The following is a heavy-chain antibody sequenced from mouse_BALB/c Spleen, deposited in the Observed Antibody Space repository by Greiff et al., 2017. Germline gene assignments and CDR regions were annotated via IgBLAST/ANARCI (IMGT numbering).Heavy chain of an antibody. CDR1: GYAFSSYW. D-gene: IGHD2-4*01. Sequence: QVQLQQSGAELVRPGSSVKISCKASGYAFSSYWMNWVKQRPGQGLEWIGQIYPGDGDTTYNGKFKGKATLTADKSSSTAYMQLSSLTSEDSAVYFYARPSSIYYDYDDYAMDYWGQGTSVTVSS. J-gene: IGHJ4*01. V-gene: IGHV1-80*01. CDR3: ARPSSIYYDYDDYAMDY. CDR2: IYPGDGDT.